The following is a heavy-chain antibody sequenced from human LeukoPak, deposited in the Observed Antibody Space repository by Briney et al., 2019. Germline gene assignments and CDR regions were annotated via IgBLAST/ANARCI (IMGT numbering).Heavy chain of an antibody. V-gene: IGHV4-61*08. Sequence: SETLSLTCTVSGGSISSGGYYWSWIRQHPGKGLEWIGDIYYSGSTDYNPSLKSRVTISVDTSKNQFSLKLSSVTAADTAVYYCARDTGYCSGGSCYHNYFDYWGQGTLVTVSS. CDR3: ARDTGYCSGGSCYHNYFDY. CDR1: GGSISSGGYY. D-gene: IGHD2-15*01. CDR2: IYYSGST. J-gene: IGHJ4*02.